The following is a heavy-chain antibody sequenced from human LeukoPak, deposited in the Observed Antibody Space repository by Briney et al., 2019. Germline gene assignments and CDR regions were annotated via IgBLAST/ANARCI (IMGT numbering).Heavy chain of an antibody. CDR3: ARDGGGSYQFDY. CDR2: ISGSGGST. Sequence: GGSLRLSCAASGFTFSSYAMSWVRQAPGKGLEWVSAISGSGGSTYYADSVKGRFTISRDNAKNSLYLQMNSLRAKDTAVYYCARDGGGSYQFDYWGQGTLVTVSS. CDR1: GFTFSSYA. V-gene: IGHV3-23*01. J-gene: IGHJ4*02. D-gene: IGHD1-26*01.